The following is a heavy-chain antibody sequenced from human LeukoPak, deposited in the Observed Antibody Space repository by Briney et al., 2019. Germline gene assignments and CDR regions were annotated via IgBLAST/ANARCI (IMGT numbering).Heavy chain of an antibody. V-gene: IGHV3-33*01. CDR1: GFTFSSHG. CDR2: IWYDGSKK. Sequence: PGGSLRLSCAASGFTFSSHGFHWVRQAPGKGLEWVAVIWYDGSKKYYADSVKGRFTISRDNSKNTLYLQMNSLRAVDTAVYFCARDVSTDHGNYYLDYWGQGTLVTVSS. D-gene: IGHD1-7*01. J-gene: IGHJ4*02. CDR3: ARDVSTDHGNYYLDY.